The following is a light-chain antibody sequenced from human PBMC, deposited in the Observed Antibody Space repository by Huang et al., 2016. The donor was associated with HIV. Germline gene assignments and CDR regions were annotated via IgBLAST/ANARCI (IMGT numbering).Light chain of an antibody. J-gene: IGKJ5*01. Sequence: EIVLTQPPDTLSLSPGERAIVPSRGTQTSKNINLAWYQQKPGQVPRLLIYGASSRATDIPDRFSGSGSGTDFTLTINRLEPEDFAVYYCQQYDSSQGISFGQGTRLEMK. CDR1: QTSKNIN. CDR3: QQYDSSQGIS. V-gene: IGKV3-20*01. CDR2: GAS.